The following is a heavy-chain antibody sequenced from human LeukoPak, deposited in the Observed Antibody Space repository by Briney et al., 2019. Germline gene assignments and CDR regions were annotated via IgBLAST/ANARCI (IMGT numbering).Heavy chain of an antibody. Sequence: GGSLRLSCAASGFTFSSYAMSWVRQAPGRGLEGVGFIRNKAYGGTAEYAASVKGRFPISRDDSESIAYLQMYSLKTEETAVYYCSREVRYFDWFQADYWGQGTLVTASS. CDR1: GFTFSSYA. CDR3: SREVRYFDWFQADY. CDR2: IRNKAYGGTA. V-gene: IGHV3-49*04. D-gene: IGHD3-9*01. J-gene: IGHJ4*02.